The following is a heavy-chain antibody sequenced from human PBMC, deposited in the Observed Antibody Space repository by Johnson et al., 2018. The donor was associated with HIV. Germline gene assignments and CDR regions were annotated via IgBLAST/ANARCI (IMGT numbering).Heavy chain of an antibody. Sequence: QVQLVESGGGVVQPGRSLRLSYAASGFTFSSYAMHWVRQAPGKGLEWVAVISYDGSNKYYADSVKGRFTISRDNSKNTLYLQMNSLRAEDTAVYYCAREGDSSGMVFLDAFDIWGQGTMVTVSS. CDR2: ISYDGSNK. J-gene: IGHJ3*02. CDR1: GFTFSSYA. D-gene: IGHD3-22*01. CDR3: AREGDSSGMVFLDAFDI. V-gene: IGHV3-30-3*01.